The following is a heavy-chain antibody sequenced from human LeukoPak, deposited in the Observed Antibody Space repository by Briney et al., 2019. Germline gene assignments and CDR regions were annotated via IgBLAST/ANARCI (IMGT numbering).Heavy chain of an antibody. V-gene: IGHV3-11*01. D-gene: IGHD3-10*01. Sequence: GGSLRLSCAASGFTFSDYYMSWIRQAPGKGLEWVSYISSSGSTIYYADSVKGRFTISRDNAENSLYLQMNSLRAEDTAVYYCARGYYGSGSYFDYYYGMDVWGQGTTVTVSS. CDR2: ISSSGSTI. CDR3: ARGYYGSGSYFDYYYGMDV. J-gene: IGHJ6*02. CDR1: GFTFSDYY.